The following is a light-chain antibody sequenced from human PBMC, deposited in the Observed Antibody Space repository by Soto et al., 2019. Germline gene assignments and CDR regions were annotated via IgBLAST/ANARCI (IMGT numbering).Light chain of an antibody. CDR2: TAS. Sequence: DIQMTQSPSSLSASVGARVTITCRASQNIKNYLSWYQQKPGKAPKLLIYTASSLQSGVPSRFSGSGFGTDFSLTIDSLQPEDFASYYCQQSYSTPWTFGRGTKVDIK. CDR3: QQSYSTPWT. CDR1: QNIKNY. V-gene: IGKV1-39*01. J-gene: IGKJ1*01.